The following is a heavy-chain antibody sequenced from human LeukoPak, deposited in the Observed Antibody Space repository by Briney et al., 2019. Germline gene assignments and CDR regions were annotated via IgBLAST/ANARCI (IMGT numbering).Heavy chain of an antibody. CDR3: ARDRVVTGMDV. Sequence: ASVKVSCKASGYTVSSYGINWLRQAPGQGLEWMGRSSVNNVNKNYVEKFQGRVTMTTDTSTSTAYMELRSLRPDDMSVYYCARDRVVTGMDVWGKRTTVTVSS. D-gene: IGHD3-3*01. J-gene: IGHJ6*04. V-gene: IGHV1-18*03. CDR2: SSVNNVNK. CDR1: GYTVSSYG.